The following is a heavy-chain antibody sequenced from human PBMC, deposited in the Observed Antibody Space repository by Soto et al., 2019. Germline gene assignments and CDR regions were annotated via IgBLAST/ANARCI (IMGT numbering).Heavy chain of an antibody. CDR3: TTDRVWELDYFDY. D-gene: IGHD3-10*01. CDR1: GFTFSNAW. Sequence: GGSLRLSCAASGFTFSNAWMSWVRQAPGRGLEWVGRIKSKTDGGTTDYAAPVKGRFTISRDDSKNTLYLQMNSLKTEDTAVYYCTTDRVWELDYFDYWGQGTLVTVSS. V-gene: IGHV3-15*01. J-gene: IGHJ4*02. CDR2: IKSKTDGGTT.